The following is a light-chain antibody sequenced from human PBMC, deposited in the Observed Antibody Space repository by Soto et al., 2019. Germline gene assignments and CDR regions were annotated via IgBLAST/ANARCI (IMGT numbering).Light chain of an antibody. CDR2: GAS. V-gene: IGKV3-15*01. CDR1: QSVSSN. CDR3: QQYNNWPGYT. Sequence: EIVMTQSPATLSVSPGERATLSCRASQSVSSNLAWYQQKPGQAPRLLIYGASTRATGIPARFSGSGSGTELTLPISSLRSEDFAGYYWQQYNNWPGYTFGEGTKLEIK. J-gene: IGKJ2*01.